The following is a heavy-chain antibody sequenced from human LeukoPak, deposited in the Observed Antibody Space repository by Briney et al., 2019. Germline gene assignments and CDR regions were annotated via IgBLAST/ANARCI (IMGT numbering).Heavy chain of an antibody. V-gene: IGHV4-34*01. CDR3: ARGFPPGSGSRGSHAFDV. CDR2: VNYGGST. D-gene: IGHD6-19*01. J-gene: IGHJ3*01. CDR1: EMSFSAYY. Sequence: PSETLSLTCAVSEMSFSAYYWNWIRQSPGKGLEWIGEVNYGGSTKYTPSLEGRGTILIDTSKNQFSLKLTSVTAADTAVYYCARGFPPGSGSRGSHAFDVWGQGTMVTVSS.